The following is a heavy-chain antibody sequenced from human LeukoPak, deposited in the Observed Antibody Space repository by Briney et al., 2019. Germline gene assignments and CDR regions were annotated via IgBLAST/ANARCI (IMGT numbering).Heavy chain of an antibody. J-gene: IGHJ5*02. CDR1: GGSISSGSYY. Sequence: SETLSLTCSVSGGSISSGSYYWSWIRQPAGKGLEWIGRIYTSGSTNYNPSLKSRVTISVDTSKNQFSLKLSSVTAADTAVYYCARGYSRLNWFDPWGQGTLVTVSS. D-gene: IGHD6-13*01. CDR3: ARGYSRLNWFDP. CDR2: IYTSGST. V-gene: IGHV4-61*02.